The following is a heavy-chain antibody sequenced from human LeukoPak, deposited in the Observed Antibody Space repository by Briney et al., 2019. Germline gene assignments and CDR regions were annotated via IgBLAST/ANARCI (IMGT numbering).Heavy chain of an antibody. CDR2: ISYDGSNK. Sequence: GRTLRLSCAASGFTFSSYAMHWVRQAPGKGLEWVAVISYDGSNKYYADSVKGRFTISRDNSKNTLYLQMNSLRAEDTAVYYCARSPPRVTTHFDYWGQGTLVTVSS. CDR3: ARSPPRVTTHFDY. CDR1: GFTFSSYA. D-gene: IGHD4-17*01. V-gene: IGHV3-30*04. J-gene: IGHJ4*02.